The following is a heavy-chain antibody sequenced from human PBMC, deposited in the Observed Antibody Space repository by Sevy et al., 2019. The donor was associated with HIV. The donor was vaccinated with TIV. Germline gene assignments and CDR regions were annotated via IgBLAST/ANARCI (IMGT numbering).Heavy chain of an antibody. V-gene: IGHV4-4*02. D-gene: IGHD3-10*01. J-gene: IGHJ6*02. Sequence: ETLSLTCAVSGGSIRSSHWWSWVRQSPGKGLEWIGEIYYSGSRNYNPSLKSRLTISVDTSNNLFSLRLSSVTAADTAAYYCAREEYFYGSGTYGYGMDVWGQGTTVTVSS. CDR3: AREEYFYGSGTYGYGMDV. CDR1: GGSIRSSHW. CDR2: IYYSGSR.